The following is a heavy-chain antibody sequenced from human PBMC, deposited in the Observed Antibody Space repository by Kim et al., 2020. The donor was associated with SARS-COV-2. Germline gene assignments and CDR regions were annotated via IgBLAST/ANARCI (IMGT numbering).Heavy chain of an antibody. D-gene: IGHD4-17*01. CDR1: GFTFSSYS. CDR2: ISSSSSYI. J-gene: IGHJ6*02. Sequence: GGSLRLSCAASGFTFSSYSMNWVRQAPGKGLEWVSSISSSSSYIYYADSVKGRFTISRDNAKNSLYLQMNSLRAEDTAVYYCARDLDDDGDYGGMDVWGQGTTVTVSS. V-gene: IGHV3-21*01. CDR3: ARDLDDDGDYGGMDV.